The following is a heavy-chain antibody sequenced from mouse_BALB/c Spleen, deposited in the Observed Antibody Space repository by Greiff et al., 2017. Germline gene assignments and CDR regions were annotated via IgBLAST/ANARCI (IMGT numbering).Heavy chain of an antibody. J-gene: IGHJ4*01. Sequence: VKLMESGAELMKPGASVKISCKATGYTFSSYWIEWVKQRPGHGLEWIGEILPGSGSTNYNEKFKGKATFTADTSSNTAYMQLSSLTSEDSAVYYCARYGDYDRENAMDYWGQGTSVTVSS. V-gene: IGHV1-9*01. CDR2: ILPGSGST. D-gene: IGHD2-4*01. CDR1: GYTFSSYW. CDR3: ARYGDYDRENAMDY.